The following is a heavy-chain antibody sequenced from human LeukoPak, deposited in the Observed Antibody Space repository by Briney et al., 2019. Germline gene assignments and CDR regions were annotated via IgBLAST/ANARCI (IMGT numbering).Heavy chain of an antibody. CDR1: GLTLNYDW. CDR2: IKSISDGGTR. D-gene: IGHD2-2*01. V-gene: IGHV3-15*01. CDR3: ARDRYCASSTCPGAFDL. Sequence: PGVSLRLSCAASGLTLNYDWMTWVRQAPGKGLVWVGRIKSISDGGTRDYAAPVKGRFTMSRDDSRNTVYLQMSSLKTEDTAVYYCARDRYCASSTCPGAFDLWGQGTVVSVSS. J-gene: IGHJ3*01.